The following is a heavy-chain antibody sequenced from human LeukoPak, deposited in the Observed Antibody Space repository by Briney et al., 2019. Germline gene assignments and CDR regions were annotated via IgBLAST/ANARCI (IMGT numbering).Heavy chain of an antibody. CDR3: VRWGPDKAMDV. J-gene: IGHJ6*03. Sequence: GRSLRLSCAASGFTFSIHGMHWVRQAPGKGLEWVAVIWYDGSNKYYADSVKGRFTISRDNSKNTLYVEMNSLRAEDTAVYYCVRWGPDKAMDVWDKGTTVTVSS. D-gene: IGHD7-27*01. CDR1: GFTFSIHG. V-gene: IGHV3-33*01. CDR2: IWYDGSNK.